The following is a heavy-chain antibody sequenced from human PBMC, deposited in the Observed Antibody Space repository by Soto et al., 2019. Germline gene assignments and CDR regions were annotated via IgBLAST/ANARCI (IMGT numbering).Heavy chain of an antibody. CDR2: IYWDDDK. J-gene: IGHJ5*02. CDR1: GFSLSTSGVG. D-gene: IGHD1-1*01. V-gene: IGHV2-5*02. CDR3: AHRILERPRVGWFDP. Sequence: SGPTLVNPTQTLTLTCTFSGFSLSTSGVGVGWIRQPPGKVLEWLALIYWDDDKRYSPSLKSRLTITKDTSKNQVVLTMTNMDPVDTATYYCAHRILERPRVGWFDPRGPGTLVTVSS.